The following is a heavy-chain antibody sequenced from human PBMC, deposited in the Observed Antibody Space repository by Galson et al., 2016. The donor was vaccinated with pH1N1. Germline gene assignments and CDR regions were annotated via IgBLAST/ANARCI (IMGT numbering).Heavy chain of an antibody. Sequence: SLRLSCAAAGFTFGHYGMHWVRQVPGKGLEWASGINWNSKTRAYGDPVRGRFTISRDNAKNSLYLQMDSLRPEDTALYYCVTDSGDGDRNLVPHDAFDVWGQGTMVTVSS. D-gene: IGHD4-17*01. V-gene: IGHV3-9*01. CDR3: VTDSGDGDRNLVPHDAFDV. CDR1: GFTFGHYG. CDR2: INWNSKTR. J-gene: IGHJ3*01.